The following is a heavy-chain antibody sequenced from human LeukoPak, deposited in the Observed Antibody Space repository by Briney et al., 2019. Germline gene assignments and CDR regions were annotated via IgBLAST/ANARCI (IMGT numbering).Heavy chain of an antibody. CDR2: MNPNSGNI. CDR3: ARGLEALRWFGEYTSSFDP. J-gene: IGHJ5*02. D-gene: IGHD3-10*01. V-gene: IGHV1-8*01. CDR1: GYTFTSYD. Sequence: ASVKVSCKASGYTFTSYDINWVRQATGQGLEWMGWMNPNSGNIGYAQKFQGRVTMTRNTSISTAYMELSSLRSEDTAVYYCARGLEALRWFGEYTSSFDPWGQGTLVTVSS.